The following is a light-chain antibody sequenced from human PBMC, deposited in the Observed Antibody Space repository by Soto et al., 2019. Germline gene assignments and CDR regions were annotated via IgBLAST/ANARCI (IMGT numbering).Light chain of an antibody. V-gene: IGKV3-15*01. CDR2: GAS. CDR3: QQYNDWPLT. Sequence: EILMTQSPATLSVSPGEGLTLSCRASQSIGRTLAWYQQRPGQAPRLLIYGASSRATGVPARFSGSGSGTEFTLTISSLQSEDFAVYYCQQYNDWPLTFGGGTKVEIK. J-gene: IGKJ4*01. CDR1: QSIGRT.